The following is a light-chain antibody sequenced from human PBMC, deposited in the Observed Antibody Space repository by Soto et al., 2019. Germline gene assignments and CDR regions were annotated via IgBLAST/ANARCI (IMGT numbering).Light chain of an antibody. J-gene: IGKJ4*01. V-gene: IGKV1-33*01. CDR2: DAS. CDR3: QQYDNLPRT. Sequence: DIQMTQSPSSLSASVGDRFTITCQASQDISNYLNWYQQKPGKAPKLLIYDASNLETGVPSRFSGSGSGTDFTFTISSLQPEDIATYYCQQYDNLPRTFGGGTTGDIK. CDR1: QDISNY.